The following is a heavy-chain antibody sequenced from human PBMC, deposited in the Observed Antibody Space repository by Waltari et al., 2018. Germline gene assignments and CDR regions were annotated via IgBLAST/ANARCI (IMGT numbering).Heavy chain of an antibody. CDR1: GFSLSTSGVG. CDR2: IYWDDDK. V-gene: IGHV2-5*02. CDR3: AHRQTSNSIGWNSGLFDY. J-gene: IGHJ4*02. Sequence: QITLKESGPTLVEPTQTLTLTCTFSGFSLSTSGVGVGWIRQPPGKALEWLVFIYWDDDKRYSPSLKSRLTIIKDTSKNQVVLIMTNMDPVDTATYYCAHRQTSNSIGWNSGLFDYWGQGTLVTVSS. D-gene: IGHD6-19*01.